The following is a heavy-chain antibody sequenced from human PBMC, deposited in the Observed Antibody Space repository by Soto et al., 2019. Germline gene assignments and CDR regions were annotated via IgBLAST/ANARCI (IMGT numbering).Heavy chain of an antibody. CDR3: ARFYYDSSGYYLTRKSYFDY. Sequence: SETLSLTCTVSGGSISSYYWSWIRQPPGKGLEWIGYIYYSGSTNYNPSLKSRVTISVDTSKNQFSLKLSSVTAADTAVYYCARFYYDSSGYYLTRKSYFDYWGQGTLVTVS. CDR1: GGSISSYY. D-gene: IGHD3-22*01. V-gene: IGHV4-59*01. CDR2: IYYSGST. J-gene: IGHJ4*02.